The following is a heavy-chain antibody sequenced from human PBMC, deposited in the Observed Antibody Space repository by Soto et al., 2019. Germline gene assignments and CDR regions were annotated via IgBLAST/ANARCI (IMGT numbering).Heavy chain of an antibody. CDR2: VSYDGNTK. V-gene: IGHV3-30-3*01. Sequence: QVQLVESGGGVVQPGRSLRLSCAASGFTFTNYAMYWVRQAPGKGLEWVAFVSYDGNTKHYAASVRGRFTVSRDNSKNTVYLQLNSLRAEDTAVYYCAREGEYCSGGSCTHFAYWGQGTLVTVSS. D-gene: IGHD2-15*01. CDR1: GFTFTNYA. CDR3: AREGEYCSGGSCTHFAY. J-gene: IGHJ4*02.